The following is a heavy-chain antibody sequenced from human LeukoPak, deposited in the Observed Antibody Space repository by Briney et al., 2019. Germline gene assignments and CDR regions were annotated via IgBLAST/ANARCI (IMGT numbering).Heavy chain of an antibody. CDR1: GFTFSSYS. CDR3: AKDRYSGNHLLKDY. Sequence: PGGSLRLSCAASGFTFSSYSMNWVRQAPGKGLEWVSAISGSGGSTYYADSVKGRFTISRDNSKNTLYLQMNSLRAEDTAVYYCAKDRYSGNHLLKDYWGQGTLVTVSS. J-gene: IGHJ4*02. V-gene: IGHV3-23*01. D-gene: IGHD1-26*01. CDR2: ISGSGGST.